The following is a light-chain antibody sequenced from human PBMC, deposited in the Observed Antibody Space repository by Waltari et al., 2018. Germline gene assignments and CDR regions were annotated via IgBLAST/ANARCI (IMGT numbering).Light chain of an antibody. V-gene: IGLV2-23*02. CDR3: CSYAGSGTFHV. CDR2: EVG. CDR1: SSYVGTYTL. Sequence: QSALTQPASASGSPGQSLTIPCTGTSSYVGTYTLVSWFQRPPGKAPKLMIYEVGKRPSGVSNRFSGSKSGNTASLTISGLQAEDEADYYCCSYAGSGTFHVFGTGTKVTVL. J-gene: IGLJ1*01.